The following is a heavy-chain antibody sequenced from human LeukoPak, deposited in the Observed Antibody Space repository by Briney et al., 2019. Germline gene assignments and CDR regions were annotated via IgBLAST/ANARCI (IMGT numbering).Heavy chain of an antibody. D-gene: IGHD3-10*01. CDR1: GFTFSSYT. CDR2: ISSGSNTI. V-gene: IGHV3-48*04. Sequence: GGSLRLSCAASGFTFSSYTMNWVRQAPGKGLEWVSYISSGSNTIYYAGSVKGRFPISRDNTKNSLYLQMNRLRAEDTAVYYCAIGGTMVRGGTFDYWGQGTLVTVSS. J-gene: IGHJ4*02. CDR3: AIGGTMVRGGTFDY.